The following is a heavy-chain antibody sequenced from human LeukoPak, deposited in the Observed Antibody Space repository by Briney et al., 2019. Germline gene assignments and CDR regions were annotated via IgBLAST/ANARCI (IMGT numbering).Heavy chain of an antibody. CDR3: ARGRSSWARYYYYYYMDV. CDR2: IYHSGST. J-gene: IGHJ6*03. V-gene: IGHV4-4*02. Sequence: SETLSLTCAVSGGSISSSNWWSWVRQPPGKGLEWIGEIYHSGSTNYNPSLKSRVTISVDKSKNQFSLKLSSVTAADTAVYYCARGRSSWARYYYYYYMDVWGKGTTVTVSS. D-gene: IGHD6-13*01. CDR1: GGSISSSNW.